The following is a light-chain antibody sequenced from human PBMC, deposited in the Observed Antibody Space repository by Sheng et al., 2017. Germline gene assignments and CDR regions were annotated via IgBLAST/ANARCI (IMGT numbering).Light chain of an antibody. CDR3: QQYDTLPIT. CDR1: QGISTS. CDR2: DAS. V-gene: IGKV1-33*01. J-gene: IGKJ5*01. Sequence: DIQMTQSPSSLSASVGDRVTITCRASQGISTSLAWYQQKPGKAPKLLIYDASNLQTGLPSRFSGSRSGTDFTFSISSLQPEDIATYYCQQYDTLPITFGHGTRLEIK.